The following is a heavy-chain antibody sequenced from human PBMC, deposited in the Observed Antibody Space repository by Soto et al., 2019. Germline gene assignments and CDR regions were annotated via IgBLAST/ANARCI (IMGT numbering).Heavy chain of an antibody. V-gene: IGHV3-33*01. Sequence: QVQLVESGGGVVQPGRSLRLSCAASGFTFSSYGMHWVRQAPGKGLEWVAVMWYDGSNKYYADSVKGRFTISRDNSKNTLYLQMNSMRAEDTAVYYCARETAGRGLDFWGQGTTVTV. CDR1: GFTFSSYG. CDR2: MWYDGSNK. CDR3: ARETAGRGLDF. J-gene: IGHJ6*02.